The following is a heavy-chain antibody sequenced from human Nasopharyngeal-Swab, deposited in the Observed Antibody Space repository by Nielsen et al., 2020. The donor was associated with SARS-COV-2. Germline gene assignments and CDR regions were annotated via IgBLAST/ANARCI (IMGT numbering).Heavy chain of an antibody. CDR2: INPGGGSA. CDR3: ARGGDPREVVAATDCFDP. Sequence: ASVKVSCKASGYTFTRYYIHWVRQATGQGLEWMGIINPGGGSARYSQNFQGRVTMTRDTSTSTVYMELSSLRSEDTAVYYCARGGDPREVVAATDCFDPWGQGTLVTVPS. J-gene: IGHJ5*02. V-gene: IGHV1-46*01. D-gene: IGHD2-15*01. CDR1: GYTFTRYY.